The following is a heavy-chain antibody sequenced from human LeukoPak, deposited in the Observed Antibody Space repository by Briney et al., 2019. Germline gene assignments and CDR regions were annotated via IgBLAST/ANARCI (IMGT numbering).Heavy chain of an antibody. CDR2: SYTRGNT. V-gene: IGHV4-4*09. Sequence: SETLSLTCTVSGPSISGYYWRWLRQPPGKGLEWIGYSYTRGNTNFNPSLKSRVTISVDTSKNQFSLKLSSVTATDTAVYYYARPSCSSTAYWNLLDYWGQGTLVTVSS. D-gene: IGHD2-2*01. J-gene: IGHJ4*02. CDR3: ARPSCSSTAYWNLLDY. CDR1: GPSISGYY.